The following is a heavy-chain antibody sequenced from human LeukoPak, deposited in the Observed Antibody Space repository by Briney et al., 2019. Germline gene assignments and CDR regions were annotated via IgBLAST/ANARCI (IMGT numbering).Heavy chain of an antibody. CDR3: ARYYDFWSSIDY. D-gene: IGHD3-3*01. CDR2: IKQDGSEK. Sequence: GGSLRLSCAASGFSFSSHWMFWVRQAPGRGQEWVANIKQDGSEKYYVDSVKGRFTISRDNAKNSLYLQMNSLRAEDTAIYYCARYYDFWSSIDYWGQGTLVTVSS. J-gene: IGHJ4*02. CDR1: GFSFSSHW. V-gene: IGHV3-7*05.